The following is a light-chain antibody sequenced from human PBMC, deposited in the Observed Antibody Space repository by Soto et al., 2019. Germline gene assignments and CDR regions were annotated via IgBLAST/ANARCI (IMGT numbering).Light chain of an antibody. J-gene: IGLJ1*01. V-gene: IGLV1-40*01. CDR3: QSYDSSLSGSYV. Sequence: QSVLTQPPPVSGAPGQRVTISCTGSSSNIGAGYDVHWYQQLPGTAPKLLIYGNSNRPSGVPDRFSGSKSGTSASLAITGLQAEDEADYYCQSYDSSLSGSYVFGPGTKVTVL. CDR1: SSNIGAGYD. CDR2: GNS.